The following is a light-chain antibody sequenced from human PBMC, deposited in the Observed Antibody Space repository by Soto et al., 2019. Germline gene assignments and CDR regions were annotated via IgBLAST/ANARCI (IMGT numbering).Light chain of an antibody. CDR3: QQRSNWPPIT. V-gene: IGKV3-11*01. CDR1: ESVSSK. J-gene: IGKJ5*01. Sequence: EIVMTQSPATLSVSPGERATLSCRASESVSSKLVWYQKKPGQAPRLLIHDASTRAAGIPARFSGSGSGTDFTLTISSLEPEDFAFYYCQQRSNWPPITFGQGTRLEIK. CDR2: DAS.